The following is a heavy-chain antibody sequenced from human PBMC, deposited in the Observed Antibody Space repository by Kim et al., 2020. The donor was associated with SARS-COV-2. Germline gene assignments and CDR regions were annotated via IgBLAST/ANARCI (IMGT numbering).Heavy chain of an antibody. D-gene: IGHD5-12*01. V-gene: IGHV3-23*01. CDR3: ARGHVAD. CDR1: GFTFNSHD. J-gene: IGHJ4*02. CDR2: IAPSGAT. Sequence: GGSLRLSCAASGFTFNSHDMSWFRQAPEKGLEWISYIAPSGATFYADSVKGRFTISGDTSKNTVSLQMNSLRAEDTAVYYCARGHVADWAQGTLVTVSS.